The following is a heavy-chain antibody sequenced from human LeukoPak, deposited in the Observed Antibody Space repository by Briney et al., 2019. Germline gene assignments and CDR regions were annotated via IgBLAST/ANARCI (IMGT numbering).Heavy chain of an antibody. D-gene: IGHD3-16*01. CDR2: INQDGGEK. V-gene: IGHV3-7*01. CDR3: ARYRHLYY. Sequence: GGSLRLSCAASGFTFSGSWMSWVRQAPGKGLEWVASINQDGGEKYSLDSVKGRFTISRDNTKNSLYLQMNSLRAEDTAMYYCARYRHLYYWGQGTLVTVSS. CDR1: GFTFSGSW. J-gene: IGHJ4*02.